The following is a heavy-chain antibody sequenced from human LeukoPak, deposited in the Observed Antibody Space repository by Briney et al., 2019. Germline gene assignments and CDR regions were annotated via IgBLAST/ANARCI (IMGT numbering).Heavy chain of an antibody. J-gene: IGHJ4*02. D-gene: IGHD5-12*01. CDR2: ISYSGST. CDR1: GGSISGYY. CDR3: VRGYSGYPYYLDY. V-gene: IGHV4-59*08. Sequence: SETLSLTCTVSGGSISGYYWTWIRQPPGKGLEWIGYISYSGSTSSHPSLKSRVTISLDMSKSQFSLKLTSVTAADTAVYYCVRGYSGYPYYLDYWGQGTLVTVAS.